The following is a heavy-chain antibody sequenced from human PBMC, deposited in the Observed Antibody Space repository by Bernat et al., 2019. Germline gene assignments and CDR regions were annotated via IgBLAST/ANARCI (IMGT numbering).Heavy chain of an antibody. Sequence: VLLVESGGGLVQPGGSLRLSCVASGFTFSAYALHWVRQAPGKGLEWVALISYDGSINEYADSVKGRFTISRDNSKNTLYLQMSSLTAEDTAVYYCARDRRYCSGGSCFNEGGKSIDNWGQGTLVTVSS. CDR2: ISYDGSIN. V-gene: IGHV3-30-3*01. CDR1: GFTFSAYA. D-gene: IGHD2-15*01. CDR3: ARDRRYCSGGSCFNEGGKSIDN. J-gene: IGHJ4*02.